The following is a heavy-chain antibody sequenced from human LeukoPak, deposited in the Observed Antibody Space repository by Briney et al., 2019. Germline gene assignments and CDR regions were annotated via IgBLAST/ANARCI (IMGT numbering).Heavy chain of an antibody. CDR2: IKQDGSEK. Sequence: GGSLRLSCVASGFTFSTYWMSWVRQAPGKGLEWVANIKQDGSEKYYVDSVKGRLTISRDDANNLLVLQMNSLRAEDTAVYYCATTSLDYWGQGTLVTVSS. V-gene: IGHV3-7*01. J-gene: IGHJ4*02. CDR1: GFTFSTYW. CDR3: ATTSLDY.